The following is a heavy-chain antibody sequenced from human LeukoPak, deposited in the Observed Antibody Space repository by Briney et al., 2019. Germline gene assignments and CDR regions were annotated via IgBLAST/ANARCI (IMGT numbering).Heavy chain of an antibody. Sequence: PSETLSLTCSVSGGSISRGDYYWSWSRQPPGEGLQWGGFVYHSGSTYYNPSLKSRVTISLDTSKNQFSLKLTSVTAADTAVYFCARRRLGYFHLWGRGTLVTVSS. CDR2: VYHSGST. CDR1: GGSISRGDYY. CDR3: ARRRLGYFHL. J-gene: IGHJ2*01. D-gene: IGHD3-16*01. V-gene: IGHV4-30-4*08.